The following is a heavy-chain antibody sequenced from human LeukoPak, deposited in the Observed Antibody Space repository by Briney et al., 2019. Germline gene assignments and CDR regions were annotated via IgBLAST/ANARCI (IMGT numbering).Heavy chain of an antibody. V-gene: IGHV3-48*02. Sequence: GGSLRFSCGASNFAFGSYGMVWVRQPPGKGLEWLSYISGGGGVTHYADSVKGRFSISRDNAKNSLYLHMTSLEDADTAVYCCARNPAGIGDYLGQGTLVTVSS. D-gene: IGHD1-26*01. CDR1: NFAFGSYG. CDR3: ARNPAGIGDY. CDR2: ISGGGGVT. J-gene: IGHJ4*02.